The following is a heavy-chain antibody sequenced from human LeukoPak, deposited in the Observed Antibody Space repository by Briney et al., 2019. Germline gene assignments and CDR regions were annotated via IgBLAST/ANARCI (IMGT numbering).Heavy chain of an antibody. Sequence: SETLSLTCTVSGGSISSGGYYWSWIRRHPGKGLEWIGYIYYSGSTYYNPSLKSRVTISVDTSKNQFSLKLSSVTAADTAVYYCARGTFWSGYYTSLARPGVVDVWGKGTTVTGSS. CDR1: GGSISSGGYY. CDR3: ARGTFWSGYYTSLARPGVVDV. CDR2: IYYSGST. J-gene: IGHJ6*04. V-gene: IGHV4-31*03. D-gene: IGHD3-3*01.